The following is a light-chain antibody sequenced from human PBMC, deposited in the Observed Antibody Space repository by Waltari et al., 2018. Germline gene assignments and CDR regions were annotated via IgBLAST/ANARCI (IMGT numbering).Light chain of an antibody. V-gene: IGLV3-25*03. CDR1: ALSTVY. Sequence: SSELTQPPSVSVSPGQTARITCPGDALSTVYAYWYQQKPGQAPVLVIYKDTERPSGTPERLSGSSSGTTVTLTISGVQAEDEADYFCQAADSSGTSVIFGGGTKLTVL. J-gene: IGLJ2*01. CDR2: KDT. CDR3: QAADSSGTSVI.